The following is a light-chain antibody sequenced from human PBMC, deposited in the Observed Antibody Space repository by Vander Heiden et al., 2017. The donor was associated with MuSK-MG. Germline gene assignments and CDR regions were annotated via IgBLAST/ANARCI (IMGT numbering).Light chain of an antibody. V-gene: IGKV3-20*01. CDR1: QRVSSNY. Sequence: DIVLTQSPGTLSLSPGESATLSCRASQRVSSNYLGRYQQKAGQAPRFLIFGAATRASGIPDFALTISRLETEDFAVYYCHHYGILPRTFGQGTRVXIK. J-gene: IGKJ1*01. CDR3: HHYGILPRT. CDR2: GAA.